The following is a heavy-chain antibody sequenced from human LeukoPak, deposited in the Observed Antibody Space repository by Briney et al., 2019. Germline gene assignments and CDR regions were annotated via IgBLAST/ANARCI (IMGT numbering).Heavy chain of an antibody. V-gene: IGHV3-23*01. CDR1: GFTFSSYA. CDR3: VREASGVSSSAFDV. D-gene: IGHD1-26*01. CDR2: ISGSGGST. J-gene: IGHJ3*01. Sequence: GGSLSLSCAASGFTFSSYAMSWVRQAPGKGLEWASGISGSGGSTYYADSVKGRFTISRDNSKNTLYMQMNSLRVDDTAVYYCVREASGVSSSAFDVWGQGTMVTVSS.